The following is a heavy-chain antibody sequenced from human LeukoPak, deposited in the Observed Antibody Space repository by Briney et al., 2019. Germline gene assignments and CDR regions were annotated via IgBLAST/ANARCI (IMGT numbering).Heavy chain of an antibody. Sequence: ASVKVSCKASGGTFSSYAINWVRQATGQGLEWMGWMNPNSGNTGYAQKFQGRVTITRNTSISTAYMELSSLRSEDTAVYYCARALTHELDYWGQGTLVTVSS. CDR2: MNPNSGNT. J-gene: IGHJ4*02. V-gene: IGHV1-8*03. CDR1: GGTFSSYA. CDR3: ARALTHELDY.